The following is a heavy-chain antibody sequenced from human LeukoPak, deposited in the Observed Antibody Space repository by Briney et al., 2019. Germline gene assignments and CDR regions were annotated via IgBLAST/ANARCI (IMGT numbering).Heavy chain of an antibody. CDR3: ARDVNLLFFDV. CDR2: ISHDGTDT. D-gene: IGHD2-21*01. Sequence: GGSLRLSCAASGFTFSTYVMHWVRQAPGKGLMWVSRISHDGTDTSYADSVKDRFTVSRDNAKKTLYLKMNSLRADDTAVYYCARDVNLLFFDVWGRGTLVTASS. V-gene: IGHV3-74*01. CDR1: GFTFSTYV. J-gene: IGHJ2*01.